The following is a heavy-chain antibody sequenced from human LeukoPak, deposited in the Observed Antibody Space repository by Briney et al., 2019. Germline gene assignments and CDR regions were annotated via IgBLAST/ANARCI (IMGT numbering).Heavy chain of an antibody. CDR1: GYTFTSYG. CDR2: ISAYNGNT. D-gene: IGHD2-15*01. J-gene: IGHJ4*02. CDR3: ARDGRPSWVVVAALLDY. Sequence: ASVTVSFTASGYTFTSYGISWVRQAPGQGLEWMGWISAYNGNTNYAQKLQGRVTMTTDTSTSTAYMELRSLRSDDTAVYYCARDGRPSWVVVAALLDYWGQGTLVTVSS. V-gene: IGHV1-18*01.